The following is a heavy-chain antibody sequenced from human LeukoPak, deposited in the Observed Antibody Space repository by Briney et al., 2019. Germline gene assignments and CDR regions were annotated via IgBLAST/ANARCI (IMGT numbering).Heavy chain of an antibody. J-gene: IGHJ3*02. CDR1: GGSISSYY. V-gene: IGHV4-59*12. CDR2: VYYTGST. Sequence: SETLSLTCTVSGGSISSYYWSWIRQPPGKGLEWVGYVYYTGSTNYNPSLKSRVTISVDTSKNQFSLKLSSVTAADTAVYYCARDTDYYDSSGYYWQYAFDIWGQGTMVTVSS. D-gene: IGHD3-22*01. CDR3: ARDTDYYDSSGYYWQYAFDI.